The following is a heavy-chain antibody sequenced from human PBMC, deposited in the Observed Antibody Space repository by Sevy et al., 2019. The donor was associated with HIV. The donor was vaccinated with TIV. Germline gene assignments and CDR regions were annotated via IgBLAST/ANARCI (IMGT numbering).Heavy chain of an antibody. CDR2: IKSKTDGGTT. Sequence: GGSLRLSCAASGFTFSNAWMSWVRQAPGKGLEWVGRIKSKTDGGTTDYAATVKGRFTISRDDSKNTLYLQMNSLKTEDTAVYYCTTGLRFLEWLSQNYYYGMDVWGQGTTVTVSS. V-gene: IGHV3-15*01. CDR3: TTGLRFLEWLSQNYYYGMDV. D-gene: IGHD3-3*01. J-gene: IGHJ6*02. CDR1: GFTFSNAW.